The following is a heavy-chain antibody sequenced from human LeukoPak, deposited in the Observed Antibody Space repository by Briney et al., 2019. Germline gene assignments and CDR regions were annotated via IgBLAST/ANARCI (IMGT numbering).Heavy chain of an antibody. CDR2: ISYDGGNK. Sequence: GRSLRLSCAASGFTFNNYAMHWVRQAPGKGLEWVAVISYDGGNKYYADSVKGRFTISRDNAKNSLYLQMNSLRAEDTAVYHCITVTYDFDNWGQGTLVTVSS. D-gene: IGHD4-17*01. J-gene: IGHJ4*02. V-gene: IGHV3-30-3*01. CDR1: GFTFNNYA. CDR3: ITVTYDFDN.